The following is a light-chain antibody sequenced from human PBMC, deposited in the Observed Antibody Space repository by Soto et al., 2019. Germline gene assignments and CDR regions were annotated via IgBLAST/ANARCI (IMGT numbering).Light chain of an antibody. Sequence: EIVLTQSPATLSLSPGERATLSCRASQSISNSLAWYQQKPGQAPRLLIYDASNSATGIPARLSGSGYGTDFTLTIRRLEPEDFAVYYCQQRRNWPPLTCGGGTKVDIK. V-gene: IGKV3-11*01. CDR3: QQRRNWPPLT. CDR1: QSISNS. J-gene: IGKJ4*01. CDR2: DAS.